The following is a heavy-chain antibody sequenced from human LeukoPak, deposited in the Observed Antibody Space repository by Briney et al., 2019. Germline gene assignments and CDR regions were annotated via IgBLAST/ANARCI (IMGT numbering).Heavy chain of an antibody. D-gene: IGHD3-22*01. CDR1: GYSFTSYW. V-gene: IGHV5-51*01. J-gene: IGHJ4*02. Sequence: PGESLKISCKGSGYSFTSYWIGWVRQMPGKGLEWMGIIDPGDSDTRYSPSFQGQVTISADKSISTAYLQWSSLKASDTAMYYCARGTPTYYYDSSGPCMFDYWGQGTLVTVSS. CDR2: IDPGDSDT. CDR3: ARGTPTYYYDSSGPCMFDY.